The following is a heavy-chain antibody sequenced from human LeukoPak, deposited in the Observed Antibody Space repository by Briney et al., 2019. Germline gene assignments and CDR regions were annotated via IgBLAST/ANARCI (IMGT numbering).Heavy chain of an antibody. Sequence: SQTLSLTCTVSGGSISSGSYYWSWIRQPAGKGLEWIGRIYMSGSTNYNPSLKSRVTISVDTSKNQFSLKLSSVTAADTAVYYCARGYSSGWSTYYFDYWGQGTLVTVSS. CDR3: ARGYSSGWSTYYFDY. CDR2: IYMSGST. V-gene: IGHV4-61*02. J-gene: IGHJ4*02. CDR1: GGSISSGSYY. D-gene: IGHD6-19*01.